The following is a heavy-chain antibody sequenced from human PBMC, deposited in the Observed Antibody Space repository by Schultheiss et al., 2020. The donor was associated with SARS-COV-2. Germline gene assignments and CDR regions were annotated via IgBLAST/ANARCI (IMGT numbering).Heavy chain of an antibody. CDR1: GGSISSGGYY. D-gene: IGHD3-22*01. CDR2: IYDSGST. Sequence: SETLSLTCTVSGGSISSGGYYWNWIRQHPGKGLEWIGYIYDSGSTNYNPSLKSRVTISVDTSKNQFSLKLSSVTAADTAVYYCARGWRRGGLGYYYDSSGPMYYFDYWGQGTLVTVSS. V-gene: IGHV4-61*08. CDR3: ARGWRRGGLGYYYDSSGPMYYFDY. J-gene: IGHJ4*02.